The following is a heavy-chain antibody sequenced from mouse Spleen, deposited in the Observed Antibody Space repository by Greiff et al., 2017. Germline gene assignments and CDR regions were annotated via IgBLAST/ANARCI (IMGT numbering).Heavy chain of an antibody. V-gene: IGHV1-66*01. Sequence: QVQLQQSGPELVKPGASVKISCKASGYSFTSYYIHWVKQRPGQGLEWIGWIYPGSGNTKYNEKFKGKATLTADTSSSTAYMQLSSLTSEDSAVYYCAIPPQTYYFDYWGQGTTLTVSS. CDR1: GYSFTSYY. CDR2: IYPGSGNT. J-gene: IGHJ2*01. CDR3: AIPPQTYYFDY.